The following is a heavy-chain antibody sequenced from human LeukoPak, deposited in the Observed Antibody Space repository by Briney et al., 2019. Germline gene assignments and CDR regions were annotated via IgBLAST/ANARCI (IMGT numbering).Heavy chain of an antibody. CDR1: GGSISSYY. V-gene: IGHV4-59*08. CDR3: ARSLVGATTFDY. CDR2: IYYSGST. J-gene: IGHJ4*02. Sequence: SETLSLTCTVSGGSISSYYWSWIRQPPGNGLEWIGYIYYSGSTNYNPSLKSRVTVSVDTSKNQFSLKLSSVTAADTAVYYCARSLVGATTFDYWGQGTLVTVSS. D-gene: IGHD1-26*01.